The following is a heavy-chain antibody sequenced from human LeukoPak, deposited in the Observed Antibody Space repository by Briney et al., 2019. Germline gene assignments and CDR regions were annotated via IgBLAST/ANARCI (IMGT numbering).Heavy chain of an antibody. Sequence: SETLSLTCTVSGGSISSYYWSWIRQPPGKGLEWIGDIYYSGSTNYNPSLKSRVTISVDTSKNQFSLKLSSVTAADTAVYHCARRDAHYYDSSGYYSYFEYWGQGTLVTVSS. D-gene: IGHD3-22*01. CDR1: GGSISSYY. V-gene: IGHV4-59*08. J-gene: IGHJ4*02. CDR3: ARRDAHYYDSSGYYSYFEY. CDR2: IYYSGST.